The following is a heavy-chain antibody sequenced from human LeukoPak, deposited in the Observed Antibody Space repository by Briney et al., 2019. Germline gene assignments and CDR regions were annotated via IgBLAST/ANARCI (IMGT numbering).Heavy chain of an antibody. J-gene: IGHJ4*02. Sequence: PGGSLRLSCATSGFTFSSYGMNWVRQAPGKGLEWVSYISSTSSTINYGDSVKGRFTISRDNAKNSLYLQMNSLRAEDTAVYYCARGGAARPDYWGQGTLVTVST. D-gene: IGHD6-6*01. CDR1: GFTFSSYG. CDR2: ISSTSSTI. CDR3: ARGGAARPDY. V-gene: IGHV3-48*01.